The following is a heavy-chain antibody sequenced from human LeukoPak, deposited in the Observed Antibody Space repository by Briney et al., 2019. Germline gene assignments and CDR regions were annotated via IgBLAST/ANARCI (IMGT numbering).Heavy chain of an antibody. CDR1: GGSISSRGYY. CDR2: INHSGST. CDR3: ARVFNYGDYYYYGMDV. J-gene: IGHJ6*02. V-gene: IGHV4-39*07. Sequence: SETLSLTCTVSGGSISSRGYYWSWIRQPPGKGLEWIGEINHSGSTNYNPSLKSRVTISVDTSKNQFSLKLSSVTAADTAVYYCARVFNYGDYYYYGMDVWGQGTTVTVSS. D-gene: IGHD4-17*01.